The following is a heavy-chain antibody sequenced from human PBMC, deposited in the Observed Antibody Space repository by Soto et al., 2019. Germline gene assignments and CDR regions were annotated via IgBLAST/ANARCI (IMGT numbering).Heavy chain of an antibody. D-gene: IGHD3-10*01. CDR1: GGSISSGGYY. CDR2: IYYSGST. Sequence: SETLSLTCTVSGGSISSGGYYWSWIRQHPGKGLEWIGYIYYSGSTYYNPSLKSRVTISVDTSKNQFSLKLSSVTAADTAVYLCARRHGLDIDAYYWGQGILVTVS. J-gene: IGHJ4*02. V-gene: IGHV4-31*03. CDR3: ARRHGLDIDAYY.